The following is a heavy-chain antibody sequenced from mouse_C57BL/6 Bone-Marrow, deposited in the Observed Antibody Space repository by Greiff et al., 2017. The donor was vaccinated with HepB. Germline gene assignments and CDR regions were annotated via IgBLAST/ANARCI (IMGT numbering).Heavy chain of an antibody. Sequence: QVQLKESGAELVKPGASVKLSCKASGYTFTEYTIHWVKQRSGQGLEWIGWFYPGSGSIKYNEKFKDKATLTADKSSSTVYMELSRLTSEDSAVYFCARHAHITTVVARYFDYWGQGTTLTVSS. CDR3: ARHAHITTVVARYFDY. CDR1: GYTFTEYT. D-gene: IGHD1-1*01. CDR2: FYPGSGSI. V-gene: IGHV1-62-2*01. J-gene: IGHJ2*01.